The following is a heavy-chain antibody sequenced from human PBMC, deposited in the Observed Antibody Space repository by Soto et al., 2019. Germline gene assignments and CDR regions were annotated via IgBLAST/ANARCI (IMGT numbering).Heavy chain of an antibody. CDR3: AKARYYYDGPGY. V-gene: IGHV3-23*01. CDR1: GFTFIRYA. D-gene: IGHD3-22*01. CDR2: ISGSGGST. Sequence: QPGGALRLSCAASGFTFIRYAMSWVRQAPGKGLEWVSAISGSGGSTYYADSVKGRFTISRDNSKNTLYLQMNSLRAEDTAVYYCAKARYYYDGPGYWGQGTLVTVSS. J-gene: IGHJ4*02.